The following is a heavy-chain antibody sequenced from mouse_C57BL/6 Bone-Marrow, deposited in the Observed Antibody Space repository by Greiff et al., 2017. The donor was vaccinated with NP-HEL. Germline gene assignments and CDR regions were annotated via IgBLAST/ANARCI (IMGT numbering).Heavy chain of an antibody. CDR1: GYTFTSYW. V-gene: IGHV1-55*01. CDR3: ARKGLYDGNYGFAY. D-gene: IGHD2-1*01. J-gene: IGHJ3*01. Sequence: QVQLQQPGAELVKPGASVKMSCKASGYTFTSYWITWVKQRPGQGLEWIGDIYPGSGSTNYNEKFKSKATLTVDTSSSTAYMQLSSLTSEDSAVYYCARKGLYDGNYGFAYWGQGTLVTVSA. CDR2: IYPGSGST.